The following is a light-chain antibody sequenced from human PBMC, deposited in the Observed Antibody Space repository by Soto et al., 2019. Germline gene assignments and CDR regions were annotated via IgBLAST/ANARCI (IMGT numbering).Light chain of an antibody. CDR2: EVT. CDR1: SSDVGVYNY. Sequence: QSALTQPASVSGSPGQSITISCTGTSSDVGVYNYVSWYQQYPGKAPKLLIFEVTYRPSGVSNRLSGSKSGNTASLTISGLQGEGEADLFCTLYTTHDTWVFGGGTKVTVL. V-gene: IGLV2-14*01. J-gene: IGLJ3*02. CDR3: TLYTTHDTWV.